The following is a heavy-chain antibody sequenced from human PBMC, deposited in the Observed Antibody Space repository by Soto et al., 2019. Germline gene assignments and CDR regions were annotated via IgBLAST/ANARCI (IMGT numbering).Heavy chain of an antibody. CDR2: IYWDDDK. D-gene: IGHD6-13*01. CDR3: AHSSPQLAYDY. V-gene: IGHV2-5*02. J-gene: IGHJ4*02. CDR1: GFSLTTSGVG. Sequence: QITLKESGPTLVKPTQTLTLTCTFSGFSLTTSGVGVGWIRQPPGKALEWLALIYWDDDKLYSPSLKSRLTIPKDTSKDQVVLTMTNMDPVDTATYYCAHSSPQLAYDYWGQGTLVTVSS.